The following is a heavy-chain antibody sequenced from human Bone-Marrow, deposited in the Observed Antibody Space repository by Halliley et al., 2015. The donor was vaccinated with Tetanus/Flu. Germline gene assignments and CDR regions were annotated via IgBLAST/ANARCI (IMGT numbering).Heavy chain of an antibody. Sequence: GFIYPGNSDTSYSPSFQGHAPISADTSISTAYLQWSSLKAADPAMYYCARRITILGVAPFDYWGQGTLVTVSP. CDR2: IYPGNSDT. J-gene: IGHJ4*02. V-gene: IGHV5-51*01. D-gene: IGHD3-3*01. CDR3: ARRITILGVAPFDY.